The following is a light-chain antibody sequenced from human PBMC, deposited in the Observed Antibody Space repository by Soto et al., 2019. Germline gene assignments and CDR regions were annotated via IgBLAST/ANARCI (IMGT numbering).Light chain of an antibody. J-gene: IGKJ1*01. CDR2: GAS. CDR3: LQYGSSGT. V-gene: IGKV3-20*01. Sequence: EIVLTQSPDTLYLSPEERATLSCRASQSVASDLAWYHQKPGQAPRPLIYGASNRATGIPDRFSGSGSGTDFTLTICRLEHEDFAVYYCLQYGSSGTFGQGAKVDNK. CDR1: QSVASD.